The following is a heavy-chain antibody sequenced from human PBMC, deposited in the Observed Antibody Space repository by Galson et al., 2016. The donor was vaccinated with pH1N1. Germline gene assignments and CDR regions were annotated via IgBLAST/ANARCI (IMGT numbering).Heavy chain of an antibody. Sequence: SVKVSCKASGGTFSSFGISWVRQAPGQGLEWMGGIIGMLANTNYAQKFQGRVTITADELTSTAYMDLSSLTSEDTAVYYCARSPGYMVTALDNWGHGTLVTVSS. CDR2: IIGMLANT. CDR3: ARSPGYMVTALDN. D-gene: IGHD2-21*02. V-gene: IGHV1-69*10. CDR1: GGTFSSFG. J-gene: IGHJ4*01.